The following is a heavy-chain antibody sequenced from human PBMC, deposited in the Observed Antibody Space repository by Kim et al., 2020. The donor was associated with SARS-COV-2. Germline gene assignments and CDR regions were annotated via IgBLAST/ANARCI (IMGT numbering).Heavy chain of an antibody. CDR1: GGSISSYY. CDR2: IYYSGST. J-gene: IGHJ4*02. V-gene: IGHV4-59*08. CDR3: ARQGMKYSTSWYIDY. D-gene: IGHD6-13*01. Sequence: SETLSLTCTVSGGSISSYYWSWIRQPPGKGLEWIGYIYYSGSTNYNPSLKSRVTISLDTSKNQFSLKLSSVTAADTAVYYCARQGMKYSTSWYIDYWGQGTLVTVSS.